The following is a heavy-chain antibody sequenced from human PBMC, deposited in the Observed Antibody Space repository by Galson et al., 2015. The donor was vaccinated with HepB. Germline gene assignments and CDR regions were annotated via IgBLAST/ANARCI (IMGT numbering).Heavy chain of an antibody. CDR2: IYHSGST. J-gene: IGHJ4*02. CDR3: ARVHGVSSWPTYYFDY. CDR1: GGSISSSNW. V-gene: IGHV4-4*02. D-gene: IGHD6-13*01. Sequence: ETLSLTCAVSGGSISSSNWWSWVRQPPGKGLEWIGEIYHSGSTNYNPSLKSRVTISVDKSKNQFSLKLSSVTAADTAVYYCARVHGVSSWPTYYFDYWGQGTLVTVSS.